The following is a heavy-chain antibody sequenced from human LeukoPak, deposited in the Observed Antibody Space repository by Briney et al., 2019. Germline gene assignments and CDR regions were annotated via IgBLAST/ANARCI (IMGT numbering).Heavy chain of an antibody. CDR2: IYYSGST. J-gene: IGHJ6*02. Sequence: PSETLSLTCTVSGGSISGYYWSWIRQSPGKGLEWIGYIYYSGSTNYNPSLKSRVTIPVDTSKNQFSLKLSSVTAADTAVYYCARDPVIYGMDVWGQGTTVTVSS. CDR3: ARDPVIYGMDV. CDR1: GGSISGYY. D-gene: IGHD2-21*01. V-gene: IGHV4-59*01.